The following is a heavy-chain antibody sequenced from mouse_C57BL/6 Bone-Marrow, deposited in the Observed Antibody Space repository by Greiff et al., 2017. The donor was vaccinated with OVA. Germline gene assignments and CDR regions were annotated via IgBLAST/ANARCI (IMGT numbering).Heavy chain of an antibody. CDR1: GYTFTSYW. D-gene: IGHD2-3*01. V-gene: IGHV1-59*01. CDR2: IDPSDSYT. CDR3: ARMGEDDGYIG. Sequence: VQLQQPGAEMVRPGTSVKLSCKASGYTFTSYWMHWVKQRPGQGLEWIGVIDPSDSYTNYNQKFKGKATLTVDTSSSTAYMQRSSLTSEDSAVYYCARMGEDDGYIGWGQGTTLTVSS. J-gene: IGHJ2*01.